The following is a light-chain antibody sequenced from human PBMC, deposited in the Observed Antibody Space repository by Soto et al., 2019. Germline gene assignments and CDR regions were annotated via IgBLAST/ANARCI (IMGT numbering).Light chain of an antibody. V-gene: IGKV1-33*01. CDR3: QQFDDLPYS. CDR1: HDISNY. CDR2: DAS. Sequence: DIQMTQSPSSLSASVGDRVSITCQASHDISNYLNWYQQKPGKAPKLLIYDASNLETGVPSRFSGCGFVTDFTFTICGLHPEDIATYYCQQFDDLPYSFGQGTKLEIQ. J-gene: IGKJ2*03.